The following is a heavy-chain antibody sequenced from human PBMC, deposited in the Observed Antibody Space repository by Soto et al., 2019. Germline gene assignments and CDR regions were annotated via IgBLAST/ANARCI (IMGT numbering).Heavy chain of an antibody. D-gene: IGHD2-2*01. J-gene: IGHJ5*02. CDR1: GYSISSGYY. V-gene: IGHV4-38-2*01. CDR3: ARGHIVVVPTVGWFDP. CDR2: MFHSGKT. Sequence: ASETLSLTCAVSGYSISSGYYWGWVRQPPGKGLEWLGSMFHSGKTYYNRSLKSRLTISVDTSKNQFSLKLNSVTAADTAVYYCARGHIVVVPTVGWFDPWGQGTLVTVPS.